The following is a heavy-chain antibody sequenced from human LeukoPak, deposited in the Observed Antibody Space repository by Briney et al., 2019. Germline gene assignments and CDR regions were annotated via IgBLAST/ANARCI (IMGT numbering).Heavy chain of an antibody. Sequence: PGGSLRLSCAASGFTLSSYWMSWVRQAPGKGLEWEANIKQDGSEKYYVDSVKGRFTISRDNAKNSLYLQMSSLRAEDTALYYCARELPGYRGMDVWGQGTTVTVS. CDR2: IKQDGSEK. CDR1: GFTLSSYW. CDR3: ARELPGYRGMDV. V-gene: IGHV3-7*04. D-gene: IGHD2-15*01. J-gene: IGHJ6*02.